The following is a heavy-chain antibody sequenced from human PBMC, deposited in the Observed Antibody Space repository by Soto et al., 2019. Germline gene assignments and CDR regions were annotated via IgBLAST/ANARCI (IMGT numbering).Heavy chain of an antibody. D-gene: IGHD3-3*01. CDR3: ARGSGPLTIFGVVINWFDP. CDR1: GGSISSYY. J-gene: IGHJ5*02. Sequence: SETLSLTCTVSGGSISSYYWSWIRQPPGKGLEWIGYIYYSGSTNYNPSLKSRVTISVDTSKNQFSLKLSSVTAADTAVYYCARGSGPLTIFGVVINWFDPWGQGTLVTSPQ. V-gene: IGHV4-59*01. CDR2: IYYSGST.